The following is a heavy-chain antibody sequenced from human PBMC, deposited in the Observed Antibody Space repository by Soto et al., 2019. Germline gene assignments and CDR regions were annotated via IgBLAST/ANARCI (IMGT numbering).Heavy chain of an antibody. J-gene: IGHJ6*02. CDR1: GFTFSSYA. CDR3: AKGPSFRYDFWSGYYTGMGPEGSMDV. Sequence: PGGSLRLSCAASGFTFSSYAMSWVRQAPGKGLEWVSAISGSGGSTYYADSVKGRFTISRDNSKNTLYLQMNSLRAEDTAVYYCAKGPSFRYDFWSGYYTGMGPEGSMDVWGQGTTVTVSS. D-gene: IGHD3-3*01. CDR2: ISGSGGST. V-gene: IGHV3-23*01.